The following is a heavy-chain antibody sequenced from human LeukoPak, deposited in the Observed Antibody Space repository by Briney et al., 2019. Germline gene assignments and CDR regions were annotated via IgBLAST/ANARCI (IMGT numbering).Heavy chain of an antibody. D-gene: IGHD1-7*01. J-gene: IGHJ4*02. CDR1: GGSFSGYY. CDR3: ARGPGTSLLYYFDY. V-gene: IGHV4-34*01. CDR2: INHSGST. Sequence: SETLSLTCAVYGGSFSGYYWSWIRQPPGKGLEWIGEINHSGSTNYNPSLKSRVTISVDTSKNQFSLKLSSVTAADTAVYYCARGPGTSLLYYFDYWGQGTLVTVSS.